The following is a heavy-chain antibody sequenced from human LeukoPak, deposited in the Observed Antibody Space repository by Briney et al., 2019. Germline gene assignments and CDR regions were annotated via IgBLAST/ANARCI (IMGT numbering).Heavy chain of an antibody. CDR1: GGSFSGYY. CDR2: INHSGST. D-gene: IGHD2-2*01. V-gene: IGHV4-34*01. Sequence: PSETLSLTCAVYGGSFSGYYRSWIRQPPGKGLEWIGEINHSGSTNYNPSLKSRVTISVDTSKNQFSLKLSSVTAADTAVYYCARERRSYCSSTSCYSFSAWDGYSYGKGTDKYYFDYWGQGTLVTVSS. J-gene: IGHJ4*02. CDR3: ARERRSYCSSTSCYSFSAWDGYSYGKGTDKYYFDY.